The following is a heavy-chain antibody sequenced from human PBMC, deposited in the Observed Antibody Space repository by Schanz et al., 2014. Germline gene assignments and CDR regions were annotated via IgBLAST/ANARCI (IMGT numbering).Heavy chain of an antibody. V-gene: IGHV3-21*03. J-gene: IGHJ4*02. CDR1: GFTFSSYA. CDR2: ISTSGTYM. Sequence: EVQLLESGGGLVQPGGSLRLSCAASGFTFSSYAMSWVRQAPGRGLEWVSSISTSGTYMYIADSLKGRLTISRDDAKKSMYLQMNSLRADDTAMYYCARWFLIRGVILDSWGQGTLVTVSS. CDR3: ARWFLIRGVILDS. D-gene: IGHD3-10*01.